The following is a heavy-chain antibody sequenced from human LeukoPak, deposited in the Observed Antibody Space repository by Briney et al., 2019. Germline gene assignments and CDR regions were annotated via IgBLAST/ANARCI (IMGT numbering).Heavy chain of an antibody. D-gene: IGHD5-12*01. Sequence: PGGSLRLSCAASGFTSANYAMNWVRQAPGKGLEWVSVLIGSSGSTDYADSVKGRFTISRDISENTLFLQMNSLRAEDTAIYYCAKGAYDYIEIAYFDSWGQGTLVTVSS. V-gene: IGHV3-23*01. J-gene: IGHJ4*02. CDR1: GFTSANYA. CDR2: LIGSSGST. CDR3: AKGAYDYIEIAYFDS.